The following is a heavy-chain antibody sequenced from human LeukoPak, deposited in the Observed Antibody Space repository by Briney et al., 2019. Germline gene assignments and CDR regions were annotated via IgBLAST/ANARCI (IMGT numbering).Heavy chain of an antibody. Sequence: TLSLTCTVSGDSISSNYWSWIRQPPGKALEWLARIDWDDDRYYSTSLKTRLTISKDTSKNQVVLTMTNMDPVDTATYYCARTYSGIKTVAFDVWGQGTVVTVSS. V-gene: IGHV2-70*11. CDR1: GDSISSNYW. CDR2: IDWDDDR. D-gene: IGHD1-26*01. CDR3: ARTYSGIKTVAFDV. J-gene: IGHJ3*01.